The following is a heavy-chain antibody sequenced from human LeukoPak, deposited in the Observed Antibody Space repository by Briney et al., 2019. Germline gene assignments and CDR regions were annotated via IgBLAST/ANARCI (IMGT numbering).Heavy chain of an antibody. CDR1: GGSVSSGSYY. CDR3: ARDAVTVNSYYFDY. D-gene: IGHD4-11*01. J-gene: IGHJ4*02. Sequence: PSETLSLTCTVPGGSVSSGSYYWSWIRQPPGKGLEWIGYIYYSGSTNYNPSLKSRVTISVDTSKNQFSLKLSSVTAADTAVYYCARDAVTVNSYYFDYWGQGTLVTVSS. V-gene: IGHV4-61*01. CDR2: IYYSGST.